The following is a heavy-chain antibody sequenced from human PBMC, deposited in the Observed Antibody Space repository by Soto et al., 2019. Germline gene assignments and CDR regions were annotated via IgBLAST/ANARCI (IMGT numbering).Heavy chain of an antibody. J-gene: IGHJ6*02. CDR2: IYTSGST. CDR1: GGSISSYY. CDR3: ASTGSSSWYVGGMDV. V-gene: IGHV4-4*07. D-gene: IGHD6-13*01. Sequence: LSLTCTVSGGSISSYYWSWIRQPAGKGLEWIGRIYTSGSTNYNPSLKSRVTMSVDTSKNQFSLKLSSVTAADTAVYYCASTGSSSWYVGGMDVWGQGTTVTVSS.